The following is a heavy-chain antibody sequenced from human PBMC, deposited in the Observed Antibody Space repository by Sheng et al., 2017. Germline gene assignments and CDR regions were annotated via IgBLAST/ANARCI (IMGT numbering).Heavy chain of an antibody. V-gene: IGHV3-30*04. CDR3: AREATPAPGMIDWYFDL. Sequence: QAQLVESGGGVVQPGRSLRLSCATSGFTFNTYAMHWVRQTPGKGLEWVAVISYDGTDQYYADAVKGRFTVSRDNSKKSLYLQMNSLRAEDTALYYCAREATPAPGMIDWYFDLWGRGTLVTVSS. CDR1: GFTFNTYA. J-gene: IGHJ2*01. D-gene: IGHD6-13*01. CDR2: ISYDGTDQ.